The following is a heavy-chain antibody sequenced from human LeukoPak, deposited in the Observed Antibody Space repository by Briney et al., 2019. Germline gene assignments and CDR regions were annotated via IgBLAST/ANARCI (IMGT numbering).Heavy chain of an antibody. CDR2: LRGNGDT. Sequence: GGSLTLSSAASGFSFSTYAMSWVREAPARGLEWVSSLRGNGDTFYADSVKGRFTVSRDDSRSTVYLQLNNLRVEDTAIYYCAKANWISSADAVFWGQGTVVTVSS. CDR3: AKANWISSADAVF. CDR1: GFSFSTYA. J-gene: IGHJ4*02. V-gene: IGHV3-23*01. D-gene: IGHD2-2*03.